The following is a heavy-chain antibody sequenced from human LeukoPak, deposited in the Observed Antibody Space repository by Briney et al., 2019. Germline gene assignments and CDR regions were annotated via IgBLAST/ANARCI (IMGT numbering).Heavy chain of an antibody. CDR1: GFTFSSYS. Sequence: GGSLRLSCAASGFTFSSYSMNWVRQAPGKGLEWVSSISSSSSYIYYADSVKGRFTISRDNAKNSLYLQMNSLRAEDTAVYYCARERKTLAHDAFDIWGQGTMVTVSS. CDR3: ARERKTLAHDAFDI. V-gene: IGHV3-21*06. CDR2: ISSSSSYI. J-gene: IGHJ3*02. D-gene: IGHD3-16*01.